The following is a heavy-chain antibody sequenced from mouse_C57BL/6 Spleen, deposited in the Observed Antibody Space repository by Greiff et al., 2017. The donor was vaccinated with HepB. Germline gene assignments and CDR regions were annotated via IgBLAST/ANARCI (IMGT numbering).Heavy chain of an antibody. CDR3: ARTTVVARGGAFDV. J-gene: IGHJ1*03. V-gene: IGHV1-42*01. Sequence: EVKLMESGPELVKPGASVKISCKASGYSFTGYYMNWVKQSPEKSLEWIGEINPSTGGTTYNQKFKAKATLTVDKSSSTAYMQLKSLTSEDSAVYYCARTTVVARGGAFDVWGTGTTVTVSS. CDR2: INPSTGGT. D-gene: IGHD1-1*01. CDR1: GYSFTGYY.